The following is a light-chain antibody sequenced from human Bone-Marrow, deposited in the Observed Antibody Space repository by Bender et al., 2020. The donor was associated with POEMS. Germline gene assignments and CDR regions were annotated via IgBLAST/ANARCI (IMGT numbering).Light chain of an antibody. Sequence: QSALTQPASVSGSPGQSITISCTGSSSDVGSYDLVSWYQQYPGKAPKLIIYEAIKRPSGVSNRFSASKSGNTASLTISGLQAEDEADYYCCSYAGTTTFVVFGGGTKVTVL. CDR3: CSYAGTTTFVV. CDR2: EAI. CDR1: SSDVGSYDL. J-gene: IGLJ2*01. V-gene: IGLV2-23*02.